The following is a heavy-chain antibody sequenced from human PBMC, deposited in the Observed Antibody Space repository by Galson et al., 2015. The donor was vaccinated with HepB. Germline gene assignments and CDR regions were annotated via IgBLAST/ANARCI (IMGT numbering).Heavy chain of an antibody. Sequence: SVKVSCKASGYSFSSYYIHWVRQVPGQGLEWMGIINPTGGSTTYTQKFQGRVTMTRDRSAGTVYMELSSLRSEDTAVYYCAGESGSSSRYFDYWGRGTLVTVSS. CDR2: INPTGGST. CDR3: AGESGSSSRYFDY. V-gene: IGHV1-46*03. CDR1: GYSFSSYY. D-gene: IGHD3-3*01. J-gene: IGHJ4*02.